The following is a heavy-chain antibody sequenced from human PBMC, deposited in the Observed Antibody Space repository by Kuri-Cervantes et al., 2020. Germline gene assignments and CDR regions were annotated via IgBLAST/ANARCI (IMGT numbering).Heavy chain of an antibody. V-gene: IGHV1-18*01. Sequence: ASVKVSCKASGYTFTSYGISWVRQAPGQGLEWMGWISAYNGNTNYAQKLQGRVTMTTDTSTSTAYMELRSLRSDDTAVYYCATYCSSTSCYESNDAFDIWGQGTMVTVSS. D-gene: IGHD2-2*01. CDR1: GYTFTSYG. J-gene: IGHJ3*02. CDR3: ATYCSSTSCYESNDAFDI. CDR2: ISAYNGNT.